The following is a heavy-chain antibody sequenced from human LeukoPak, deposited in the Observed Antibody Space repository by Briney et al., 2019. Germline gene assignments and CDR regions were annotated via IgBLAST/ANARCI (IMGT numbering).Heavy chain of an antibody. CDR2: IKQDGSEK. CDR1: GFTFSSYW. D-gene: IGHD1-1*01. V-gene: IGHV3-7*02. Sequence: GGSLRLSCAASGFTFSSYWMSWVRQAPGKGLEWVANIKQDGSEKYYVDSVEGRFTISRDNAKNSLYLQMSSLRAEDTAVYYCVKITSVTGGDCWGQGTRLTVSS. CDR3: VKITSVTGGDC. J-gene: IGHJ4*02.